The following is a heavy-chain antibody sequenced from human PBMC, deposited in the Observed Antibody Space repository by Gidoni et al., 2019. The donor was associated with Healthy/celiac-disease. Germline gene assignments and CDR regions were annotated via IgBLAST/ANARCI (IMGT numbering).Heavy chain of an antibody. D-gene: IGHD1-1*01. J-gene: IGHJ6*02. CDR1: GFTFDDYA. CDR2: ISLNSGSI. CDR3: AKDLLEPNLRGGYYYGMDV. V-gene: IGHV3-9*01. Sequence: EVQLVESGGGLVQPGRSLRLSCAASGFTFDDYAMHWVRQAPGKGLEWGSGISLNSGSIGYADSVKGRFTISRDNAKNSLYLQMNSLRAEDTALYYCAKDLLEPNLRGGYYYGMDVWGQGTTVTVSS.